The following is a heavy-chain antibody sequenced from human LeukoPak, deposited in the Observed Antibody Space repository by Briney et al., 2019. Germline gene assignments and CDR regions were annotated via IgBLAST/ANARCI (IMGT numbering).Heavy chain of an antibody. J-gene: IGHJ6*04. CDR1: GGSFSGYY. Sequence: SETLSLTCAVYGGSFSGYYWSWIRQPPGKGLEWIGEINHSGSTNYNPSLKSRVTIPVDTSKNQSSLKLSSVTAADTAVYYCARGHRYYGMDVWGKGTTVTVSS. V-gene: IGHV4-34*01. CDR2: INHSGST. CDR3: ARGHRYYGMDV.